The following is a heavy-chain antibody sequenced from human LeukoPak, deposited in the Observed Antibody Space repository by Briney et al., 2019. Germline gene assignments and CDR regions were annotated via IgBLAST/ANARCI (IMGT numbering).Heavy chain of an antibody. CDR3: ARVGSSCQGGPCYGMDV. D-gene: IGHD6-13*01. V-gene: IGHV3-21*01. CDR2: ISDRSSYI. Sequence: PGGSLRLSCAASGFTFSSYSMNWVRQAPGKGLEWVSSISDRSSYIYYTDSVKGRFTISRDNAKNSLYLQMNSLRAEDMAVYYCARVGSSCQGGPCYGMDVWDQGTTVTVSS. J-gene: IGHJ6*02. CDR1: GFTFSSYS.